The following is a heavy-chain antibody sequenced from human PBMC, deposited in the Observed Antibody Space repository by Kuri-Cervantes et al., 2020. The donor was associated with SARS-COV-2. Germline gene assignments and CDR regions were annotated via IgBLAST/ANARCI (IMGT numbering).Heavy chain of an antibody. V-gene: IGHV1-2*02. CDR3: ARVAVGATHPNYYMDV. Sequence: ASVKVSCKASGYTFTGYYMRWVRQAPGQGLGWMGWINPNSGGTNYAQKFQGRVTMTRDTSISTAYMELSRLRSDDTAVYYCARVAVGATHPNYYMDVWGKGTTVTVSS. CDR2: INPNSGGT. J-gene: IGHJ6*03. CDR1: GYTFTGYY. D-gene: IGHD1-26*01.